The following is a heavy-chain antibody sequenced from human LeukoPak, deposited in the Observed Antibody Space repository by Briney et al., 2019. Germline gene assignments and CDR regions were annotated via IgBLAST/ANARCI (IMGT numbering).Heavy chain of an antibody. CDR3: ARVGAVKVFDY. V-gene: IGHV4-34*01. Sequence: SETLSLTCAVYGGSFSGYYWSWIRQPPGKGLEWIGEINHSGSTSYNPSLKSRVTISVDTSKNQFSLKLSSVTAADTAVYYCARVGAVKVFDYWGQGTLVTVSS. CDR2: INHSGST. J-gene: IGHJ4*02. CDR1: GGSFSGYY. D-gene: IGHD4-17*01.